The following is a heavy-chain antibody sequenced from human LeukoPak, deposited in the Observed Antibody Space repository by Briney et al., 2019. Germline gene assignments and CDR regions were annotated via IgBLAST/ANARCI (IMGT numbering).Heavy chain of an antibody. D-gene: IGHD4/OR15-4a*01. CDR3: AKDELSLGDYGPLYSFDY. Sequence: PGRSLRLSCTASGFTFSNYAMHWVRQAPGKELEWVAVIYYDGSNKYYADSVKGRFTISRDNSKNTLYLQMNSLRAEDTAVYYCAKDELSLGDYGPLYSFDYWGQGTLVTVSS. V-gene: IGHV3-33*06. CDR1: GFTFSNYA. J-gene: IGHJ4*02. CDR2: IYYDGSNK.